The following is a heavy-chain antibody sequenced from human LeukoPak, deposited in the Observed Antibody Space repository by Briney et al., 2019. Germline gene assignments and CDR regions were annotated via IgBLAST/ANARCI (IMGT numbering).Heavy chain of an antibody. D-gene: IGHD2-2*01. CDR1: GYTFTSYA. CDR3: ARVKSCSSTSCYVPREGYWFGP. CDR2: INAGNGNT. J-gene: IGHJ5*02. Sequence: GASVKVSCKASGYTFTSYAMHWVRQAPGQRLEWMGWINAGNGNTKYSQKFQGRVTITRDTSASTAYIELSSLRSEDTAVYYCARVKSCSSTSCYVPREGYWFGPWGQGTLVTVSS. V-gene: IGHV1-3*01.